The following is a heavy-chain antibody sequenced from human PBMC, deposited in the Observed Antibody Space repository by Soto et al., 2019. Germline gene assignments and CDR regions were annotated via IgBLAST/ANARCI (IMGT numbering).Heavy chain of an antibody. CDR2: IIPIFGTA. Sequence: QVQLVQSGAEVKKLGSSVKVSCKASGGTFSSYAISWVRQAPGQGLEWMGGIIPIFGTANYAQKFQGRVTITADKSTINAYMELSSMRSGDTAVYYCATLGGTAMVKIDYCGQGNLVTVSS. J-gene: IGHJ4*02. V-gene: IGHV1-69*06. CDR1: GGTFSSYA. CDR3: ATLGGTAMVKIDY. D-gene: IGHD5-18*01.